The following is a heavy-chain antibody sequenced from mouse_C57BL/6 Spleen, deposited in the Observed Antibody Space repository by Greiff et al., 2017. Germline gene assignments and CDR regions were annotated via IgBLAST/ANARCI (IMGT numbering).Heavy chain of an antibody. V-gene: IGHV1-81*01. CDR2: IYPRSGNT. Sequence: QVQLKESGAELARPGASVKLSCKASGYTFTSYGISWVKQRTGQGLEWIGEIYPRSGNTYYNEKFKGKATLSADKSSSTAYMELRSLTSEDSAVYFCAGEDYGSSYGDWYFDVWGTGTTVTVSA. D-gene: IGHD1-1*01. CDR1: GYTFTSYG. J-gene: IGHJ1*03. CDR3: AGEDYGSSYGDWYFDV.